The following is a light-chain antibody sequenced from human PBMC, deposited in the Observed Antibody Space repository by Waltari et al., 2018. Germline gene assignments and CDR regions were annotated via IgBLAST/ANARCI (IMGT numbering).Light chain of an antibody. Sequence: DIRLTQSPSHLSASVGDRVTITCRASQDVQKYLNWYQQKPGKAPTLLIYAGSSLQSGVPSRFSGSGFGTDFTLTITSLQPEDVGSYYCRQRYSPPPITFGQATRLDIK. J-gene: IGKJ5*01. CDR2: AGS. V-gene: IGKV1-39*01. CDR3: RQRYSPPPIT. CDR1: QDVQKY.